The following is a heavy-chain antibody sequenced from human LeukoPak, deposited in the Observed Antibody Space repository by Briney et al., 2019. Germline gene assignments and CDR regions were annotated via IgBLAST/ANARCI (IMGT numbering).Heavy chain of an antibody. V-gene: IGHV3-64*01. J-gene: IGHJ6*03. D-gene: IGHD2-21*02. Sequence: PGGSLRLSCAASGFTFSSYSMNWVRQAPGKGLEYVTAISSNGGSTYYANSVKGRFTISRDNSKNTLYLQMGSLRAEDMAVYYCARGAYCGGDCYLNYMDVWGKGTTVTISS. CDR2: ISSNGGST. CDR1: GFTFSSYS. CDR3: ARGAYCGGDCYLNYMDV.